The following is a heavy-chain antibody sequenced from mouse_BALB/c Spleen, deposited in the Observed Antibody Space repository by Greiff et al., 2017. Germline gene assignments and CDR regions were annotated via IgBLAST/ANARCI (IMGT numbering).Heavy chain of an antibody. CDR2: ISSGGST. CDR3: ARGPLSATVVGPFAY. J-gene: IGHJ3*01. V-gene: IGHV5-6-5*01. Sequence: EVQRVESGGGLVKPGGSLKLSCAASGFTFSSYAMPWVRQTPEKSLEWVASISSGGSTDYSDSVMGRFTITRDNARYILYLKLRSLRSEDTAMYYCARGPLSATVVGPFAYWGQGTLVTVSA. CDR1: GFTFSSYA. D-gene: IGHD1-1*01.